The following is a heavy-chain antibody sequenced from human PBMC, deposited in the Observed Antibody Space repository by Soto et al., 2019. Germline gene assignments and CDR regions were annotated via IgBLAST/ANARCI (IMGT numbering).Heavy chain of an antibody. CDR1: GFTFDDYA. CDR3: AKMAGDV. CDR2: ISGHRGSI. J-gene: IGHJ6*04. Sequence: EVQLVESGGGLVQPGRSLRLSCAASGFTFDDYAMHWFRQAPGKGLEWVSGISGHRGSIGYADSVKGRFTISSDNATNALYLHRNSLRAEYTALYYCAKMAGDVLGKGNTVTVSS. V-gene: IGHV3-9*01.